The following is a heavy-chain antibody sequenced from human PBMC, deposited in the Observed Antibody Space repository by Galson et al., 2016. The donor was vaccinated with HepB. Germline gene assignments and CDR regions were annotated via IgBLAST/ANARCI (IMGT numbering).Heavy chain of an antibody. J-gene: IGHJ4*02. CDR2: INAGNGNT. Sequence: VKVSCKASGYTFTSYGMYWVRQAPGQRLEYIGWINAGNGNTKYSEKFEGRVTITRDTSASTAYMELSSLISEGTALYFCARVLNVGATIFEYWGQGTLVTVSS. V-gene: IGHV1-3*01. CDR3: ARVLNVGATIFEY. CDR1: GYTFTSYG. D-gene: IGHD1-26*01.